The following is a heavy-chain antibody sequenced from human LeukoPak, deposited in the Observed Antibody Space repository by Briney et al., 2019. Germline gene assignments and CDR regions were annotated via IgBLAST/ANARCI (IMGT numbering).Heavy chain of an antibody. CDR3: AALGYGDYVRYYYYGMDV. CDR1: GFTFSSYA. V-gene: IGHV3-23*01. Sequence: PGGSLRLSCAASGFTFSSYAMGWVRQAPGKGLERVSAISGSGGSTYYADSVKGRFTISRDNSKNTLYLQMNSLRAEDTAVYYCAALGYGDYVRYYYYGMDVWGQGTTVTVSS. J-gene: IGHJ6*02. CDR2: ISGSGGST. D-gene: IGHD4-17*01.